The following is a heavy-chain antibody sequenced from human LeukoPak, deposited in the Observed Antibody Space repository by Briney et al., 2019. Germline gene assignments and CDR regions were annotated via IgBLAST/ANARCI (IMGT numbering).Heavy chain of an antibody. Sequence: QPGGSLRLSCAASGFTFSSYAMHWVRQAPGKGLEWVAVISYDGSNKYYADSVKSRFTISRDNCKNTLYLQMNSLRAEDTAVYYCARDEVVARFDYWGQGTLVTVSS. J-gene: IGHJ4*02. V-gene: IGHV3-30-3*01. CDR1: GFTFSSYA. CDR3: ARDEVVARFDY. D-gene: IGHD2-15*01. CDR2: ISYDGSNK.